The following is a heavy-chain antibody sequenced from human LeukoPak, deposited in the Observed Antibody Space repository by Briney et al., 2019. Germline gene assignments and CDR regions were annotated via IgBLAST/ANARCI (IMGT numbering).Heavy chain of an antibody. CDR1: GDSISSYY. V-gene: IGHV4-59*01. CDR2: IYYSGST. D-gene: IGHD1-1*01. Sequence: PSETLSLTCTVSGDSISSYYWSWIRQPPGKGLEWIGYIYYSGSTNYNPSLKSRVTISVDTSKNQFSLKLSSVTAADTAVYYCARDTGNGDAFDIWGQGTMVTVSS. CDR3: ARDTGNGDAFDI. J-gene: IGHJ3*02.